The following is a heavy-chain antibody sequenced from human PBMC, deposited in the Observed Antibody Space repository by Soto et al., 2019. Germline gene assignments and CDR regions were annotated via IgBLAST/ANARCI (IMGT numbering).Heavy chain of an antibody. D-gene: IGHD6-19*01. CDR3: ARDWGSSGWPN. V-gene: IGHV4-31*03. CDR2: IYFTGTT. J-gene: IGHJ4*02. CDR1: GHSLSSGGYY. Sequence: PSETLSLTCTVSGHSLSSGGYYWSWIRQHPGKGLEWVGYIYFTGTTLYNPSLKSRLAISVDTSKNQFSLKLTSVTATDTAVYYCARDWGSSGWPNWGQGVMVTVYS.